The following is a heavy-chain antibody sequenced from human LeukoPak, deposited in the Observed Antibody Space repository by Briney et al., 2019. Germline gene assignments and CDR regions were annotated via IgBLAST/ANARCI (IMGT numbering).Heavy chain of an antibody. J-gene: IGHJ3*02. Sequence: SETLSLTCTVSGGSISSSSYYWGWIRQPPGKGLEWLGSIYYSGSTYYNPSLKSRVTISVDTSKNQFSLKLSSVTAADTAVYYCARLYCSGGSCYSVVAFDIWGQGTMVTVSS. CDR3: ARLYCSGGSCYSVVAFDI. D-gene: IGHD2-15*01. V-gene: IGHV4-39*07. CDR1: GGSISSSSYY. CDR2: IYYSGST.